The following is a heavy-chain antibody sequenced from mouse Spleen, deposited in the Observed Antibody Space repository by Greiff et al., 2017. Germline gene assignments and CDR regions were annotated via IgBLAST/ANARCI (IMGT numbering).Heavy chain of an antibody. Sequence: VKVVESGPELVKPGASVKISCKASGYAFSSSWMNWVKQRPGKGLEWIGRIYPGDGDTNYNGKFKGKATLTADKSSSTAYMQLSSLTSEDSAVYFCARETGYSPAWFAYWGQGTLVTVSA. V-gene: IGHV1-82*01. D-gene: IGHD2-12*01. CDR2: IYPGDGDT. CDR1: GYAFSSSW. CDR3: ARETGYSPAWFAY. J-gene: IGHJ3*01.